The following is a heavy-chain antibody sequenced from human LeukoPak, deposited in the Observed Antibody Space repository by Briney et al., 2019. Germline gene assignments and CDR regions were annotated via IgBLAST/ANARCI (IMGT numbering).Heavy chain of an antibody. Sequence: PSETLSLTCTVSGGSISSYYWSWIRQPSGKGLEWIGYIYYSGSTNYNPSLKSRVTISVDTSKNQFSLKLRSVTAADTAVYYCARAGYGDSDFDYWGQGTLVTVSS. V-gene: IGHV4-59*01. CDR2: IYYSGST. CDR1: GGSISSYY. D-gene: IGHD4-17*01. J-gene: IGHJ4*02. CDR3: ARAGYGDSDFDY.